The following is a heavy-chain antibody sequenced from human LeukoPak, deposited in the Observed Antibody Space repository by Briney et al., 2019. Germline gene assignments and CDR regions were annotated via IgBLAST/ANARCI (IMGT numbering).Heavy chain of an antibody. J-gene: IGHJ4*02. V-gene: IGHV3-21*06. Sequence: PGGSLRLSCAASGFTFSTYSMNWVRQAPGKGLEWVSSIGGSSTSIYYAGSVKGRFTISRDNAKNSLYLQMNSLRAEDTAVYYCAREEGKQQMEAFDYWGQGNLVTVSS. CDR3: AREEGKQQMEAFDY. D-gene: IGHD6-13*01. CDR2: IGGSSTSI. CDR1: GFTFSTYS.